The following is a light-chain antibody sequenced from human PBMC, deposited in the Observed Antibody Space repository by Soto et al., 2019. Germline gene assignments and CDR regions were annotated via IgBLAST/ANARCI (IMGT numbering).Light chain of an antibody. J-gene: IGKJ2*01. CDR2: GAS. Sequence: IVMTQSPVTLSVSPGERATLSCRASQSVGSNLAWYQQKPGQAPRLLLYGASTRATGIPGRFSGSGSGTEFTLTITSLQSEDFAVYYCQHHNYWPSFGQGTKLEFK. CDR3: QHHNYWPS. V-gene: IGKV3-15*01. CDR1: QSVGSN.